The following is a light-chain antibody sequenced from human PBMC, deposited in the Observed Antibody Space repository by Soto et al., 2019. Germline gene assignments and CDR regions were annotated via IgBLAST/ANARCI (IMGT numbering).Light chain of an antibody. V-gene: IGLV1-44*01. CDR1: SSNIGANT. CDR2: SNN. CDR3: AAWDDSLNGQGV. J-gene: IGLJ3*02. Sequence: QSVLTQPPSASGTPGQRVTISCSGSSSNIGANTVSWYQQLPGTAPKLLIYSNNQRPSVVPDRFSGSKSGTSASLAISGLQSEDEDDYYCAAWDDSLNGQGVFGGGTKLTVL.